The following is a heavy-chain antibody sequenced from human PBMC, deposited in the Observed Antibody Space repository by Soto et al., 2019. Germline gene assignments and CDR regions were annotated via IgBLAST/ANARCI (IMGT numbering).Heavy chain of an antibody. D-gene: IGHD6-19*01. V-gene: IGHV4-34*01. CDR3: ERASSGWYSYYYGMDV. CDR2: INHSGST. J-gene: IGHJ6*02. Sequence: QVQLQQWGAGLLKPSETLSLTCAVYGGSFSGYYWSWIRQPPGKGLEWIGEINHSGSTNYNPSLKSRFTISVDPSKNQFSLKLSSVTAADTAVYYCERASSGWYSYYYGMDVWGQGTTVTVSS. CDR1: GGSFSGYY.